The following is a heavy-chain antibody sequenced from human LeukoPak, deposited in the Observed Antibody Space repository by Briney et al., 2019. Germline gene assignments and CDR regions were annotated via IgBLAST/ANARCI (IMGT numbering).Heavy chain of an antibody. Sequence: GASVKVSCKASGYTFTSYGISWVRQAPGQGLEWTGWISAYNGNTNYAQKLQGRVTMTTDTSTSTAYMELRSLRSDDTAVYYCARVGLLSLLGAFDIWGQGTMVTVSS. CDR3: ARVGLLSLLGAFDI. D-gene: IGHD2-2*01. J-gene: IGHJ3*02. CDR1: GYTFTSYG. CDR2: ISAYNGNT. V-gene: IGHV1-18*01.